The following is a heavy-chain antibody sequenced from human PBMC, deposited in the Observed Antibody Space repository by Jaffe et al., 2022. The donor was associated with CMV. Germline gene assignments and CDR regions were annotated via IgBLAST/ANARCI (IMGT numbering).Heavy chain of an antibody. D-gene: IGHD5-12*01. V-gene: IGHV3-21*01. J-gene: IGHJ4*02. Sequence: EVQLVESGGGLVKPGGSLRLSCAASGFTFSSYSMNWVRQAPGKGLEWVSSISSSSSYIYYADSVKGRFTISRDNAKNSLYLQMNSLRAEDTAVYYCARDSAVGSGYDWNFDYWGQGTLVTVSS. CDR2: ISSSSSYI. CDR3: ARDSAVGSGYDWNFDY. CDR1: GFTFSSYS.